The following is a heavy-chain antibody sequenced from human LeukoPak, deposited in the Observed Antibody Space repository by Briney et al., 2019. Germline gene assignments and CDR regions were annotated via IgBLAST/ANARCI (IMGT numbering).Heavy chain of an antibody. Sequence: SGTLSLTCTVSGASINSFYWSWIRQPPGKGLEWIGYVYTSGSSNYSRSLLSRVTISVDTSKNQFPLMPTTVTAADTAVYYCAGLRREDGGNDDLWNGYDHGGWGSLVTVSA. J-gene: IGHJ5*02. CDR3: AGLRREDGGNDDLWNGYDH. V-gene: IGHV4-4*09. D-gene: IGHD3-3*01. CDR1: GASINSFY. CDR2: VYTSGSS.